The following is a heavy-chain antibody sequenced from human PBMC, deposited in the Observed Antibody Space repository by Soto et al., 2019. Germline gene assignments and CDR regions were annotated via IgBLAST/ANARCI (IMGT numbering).Heavy chain of an antibody. Sequence: QVQLVESGGGLVKPGGSLRLSCAASGFSFSDYYMTWIRQAPGKGLEWVSYISGSSTYTKYADPVKGRFTISRDNAKNSLYLQMNSLRAEDTAVYYCARSGSGTEYYGLDVWGQGTTVTVSS. CDR3: ARSGSGTEYYGLDV. V-gene: IGHV3-11*05. J-gene: IGHJ6*02. CDR1: GFSFSDYY. D-gene: IGHD6-13*01. CDR2: ISGSSTYT.